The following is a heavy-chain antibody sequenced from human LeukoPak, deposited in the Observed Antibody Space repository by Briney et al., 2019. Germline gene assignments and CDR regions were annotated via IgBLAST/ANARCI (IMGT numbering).Heavy chain of an antibody. Sequence: GGSLRLSCAASGFTFSSYAMSWVRQAPGKGLEWVSAISGSGGGTYYADSVKGRFTISRDNSKNTLYLQMNSLRAEDTAVYYCAKNDYDFWSGYYTCVDYWGQGTLVTVSS. CDR1: GFTFSSYA. CDR2: ISGSGGGT. J-gene: IGHJ4*02. V-gene: IGHV3-23*01. D-gene: IGHD3-3*01. CDR3: AKNDYDFWSGYYTCVDY.